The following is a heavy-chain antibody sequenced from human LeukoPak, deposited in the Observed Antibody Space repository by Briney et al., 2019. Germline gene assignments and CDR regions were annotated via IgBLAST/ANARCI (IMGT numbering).Heavy chain of an antibody. CDR3: ASSSDYDSSGYYSLLKSFDY. Sequence: PGGSLRLSCAASGFTFSDYYMSWIRQAPGKGLEWVSYISSSGSTIYYADSVKGRFTISRDNAKNSLYLQMNSLRAEDTAVYYCASSSDYDSSGYYSLLKSFDYWGQGTLVTVSS. V-gene: IGHV3-11*01. CDR1: GFTFSDYY. D-gene: IGHD3-22*01. J-gene: IGHJ4*02. CDR2: ISSSGSTI.